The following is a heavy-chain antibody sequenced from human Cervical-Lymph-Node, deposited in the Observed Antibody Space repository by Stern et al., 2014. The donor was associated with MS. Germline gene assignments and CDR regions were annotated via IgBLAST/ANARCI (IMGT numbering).Heavy chain of an antibody. CDR2: IYTTGST. J-gene: IGHJ4*02. Sequence: QVQLVESGPGLVKPSQTLSLTCSVSGVSVSSGRYYWSWIRQSAGEGLEWVGRIYTTGSTAYNPSLKSRVAISLDTSANEFSLRLPSVTAADTAVYYCARSGVVGGTVHYDYWGQGTLVTVSS. CDR3: ARSGVVGGTVHYDY. D-gene: IGHD1-26*01. CDR1: GVSVSSGRYY. V-gene: IGHV4-61*02.